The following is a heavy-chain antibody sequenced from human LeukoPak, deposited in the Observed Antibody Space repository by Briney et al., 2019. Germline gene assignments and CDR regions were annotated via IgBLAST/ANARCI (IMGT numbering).Heavy chain of an antibody. V-gene: IGHV1-2*02. J-gene: IGHJ4*02. D-gene: IGHD3-22*01. CDR3: ARITTSSGYXLFDY. CDR2: INPNSGGT. CDR1: GYTFTGYY. Sequence: ASVKVSCKASGYTFTGYYMHWVRQAPGQGLEWMGWINPNSGGTNYAQKFQGRVTMTRDTSISTAYMELSRLRSDDTAVYYCARITTSSGYXLFDYWGQGTLLTVSS.